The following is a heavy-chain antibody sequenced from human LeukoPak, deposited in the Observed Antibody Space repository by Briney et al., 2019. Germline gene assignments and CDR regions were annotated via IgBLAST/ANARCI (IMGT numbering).Heavy chain of an antibody. J-gene: IGHJ3*02. CDR3: ARFGGPHAFDI. CDR2: IYHSGST. Sequence: SGTLSLTCAVSGGSISSSNWWSWVRQPPGKGLEWIGEIYHSGSTRYNPSLKSRVSISVDKSKNQFSLTLSSVTAADTAVYYCARFGGPHAFDIWGQGTMVTVSS. V-gene: IGHV4-4*02. CDR1: GGSISSSNW. D-gene: IGHD3-3*01.